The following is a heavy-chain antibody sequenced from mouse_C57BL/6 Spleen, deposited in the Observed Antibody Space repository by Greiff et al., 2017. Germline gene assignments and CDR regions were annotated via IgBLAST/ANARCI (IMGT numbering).Heavy chain of an antibody. V-gene: IGHV1-72*01. CDR3: ASYYYGSSYLSFAD. D-gene: IGHD1-1*01. J-gene: IGHJ3*01. CDR2: IDPNSGGT. CDR1: GYTFTSYW. Sequence: QVQLQQPGAELVKPGASVKLSCKASGYTFTSYWMHWVKQRPGRGLEWIGRIDPNSGGTKYNEKFKSEATLTVDKPSSTAYMQLSSLTSEDSAVYYCASYYYGSSYLSFADWGQGTLVTVSA.